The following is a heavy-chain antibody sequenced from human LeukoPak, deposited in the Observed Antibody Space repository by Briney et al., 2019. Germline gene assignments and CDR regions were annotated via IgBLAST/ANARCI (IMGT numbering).Heavy chain of an antibody. Sequence: SETLSLTCAVSGYSVNNGYYWVWIRQPPGKGLEWIGSLYHSDSVYYNTALQSRVSMTVDTSKNQFSLKLSFVTAADTAVYYCARQHDSYFYYYVDVWGSGTTVTVSS. CDR3: ARQHDSYFYYYVDV. V-gene: IGHV4-38-2*01. CDR1: GYSVNNGYY. J-gene: IGHJ6*03. CDR2: LYHSDSV.